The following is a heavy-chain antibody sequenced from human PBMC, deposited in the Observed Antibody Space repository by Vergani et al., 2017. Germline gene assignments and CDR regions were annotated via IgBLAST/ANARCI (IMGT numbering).Heavy chain of an antibody. D-gene: IGHD6-6*01. CDR1: GFTFSSYW. J-gene: IGHJ4*02. CDR3: ARDFEYSSSVEDY. CDR2: IKQEGSEK. V-gene: IGHV3-7*03. Sequence: EVQLVESGGGLVQPGGSLRLSCAASGFTFSSYWMSWVRQAPGKGLEWVANIKQEGSEKYYVDSVKGRFTISRDNAKNSLYLQMNSLRAEDTAVYYCARDFEYSSSVEDYWGQGTLVTVSS.